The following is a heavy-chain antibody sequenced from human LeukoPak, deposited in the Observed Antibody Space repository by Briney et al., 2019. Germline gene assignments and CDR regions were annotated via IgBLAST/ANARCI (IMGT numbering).Heavy chain of an antibody. CDR3: ARLGIGKGKLTFDY. J-gene: IGHJ4*02. V-gene: IGHV4-39*01. Sequence: PSETLSLTCTVSGGSISSSSYYWGWIRQPPGKGLEWIVSIYYSGSTYYNPSLKSRVTISVDTSKNQFSLKLSSVTAADTAVYYCARLGIGKGKLTFDYWGQGTLVTVSS. CDR1: GGSISSSSYY. CDR2: IYYSGST. D-gene: IGHD1-1*01.